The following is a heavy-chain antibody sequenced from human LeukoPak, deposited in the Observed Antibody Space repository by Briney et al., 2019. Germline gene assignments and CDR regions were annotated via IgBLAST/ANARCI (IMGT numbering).Heavy chain of an antibody. CDR1: GFTFSSYG. CDR2: IRYDGSNK. V-gene: IGHV3-30*02. CDR3: AKDGFGDYASHYYYYYMDV. J-gene: IGHJ6*03. Sequence: GGSLRLSCAASGFTFSSYGMHWVRQAPGKGLEWVAFIRYDGSNKYYADSVKGRFTISRDNPKNTLYLQMNSLRAEDTAVYYCAKDGFGDYASHYYYYYMDVWGKGTTVTISS. D-gene: IGHD4-17*01.